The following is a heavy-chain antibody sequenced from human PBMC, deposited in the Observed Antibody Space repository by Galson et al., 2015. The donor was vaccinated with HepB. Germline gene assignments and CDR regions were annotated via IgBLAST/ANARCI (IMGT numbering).Heavy chain of an antibody. Sequence: SLRLSCAASGFTFSSYTLNWVRQAPGKGLEWVSSITRSSSRIFYADSVKGRFTISRDNAKNSLYLQMDSLRADDTAVYYCARIYDYYYYGLDVWGQGTTVTVSS. CDR3: ARIYDYYYYGLDV. V-gene: IGHV3-21*06. CDR2: ITRSSSRI. J-gene: IGHJ6*02. D-gene: IGHD3-16*01. CDR1: GFTFSSYT.